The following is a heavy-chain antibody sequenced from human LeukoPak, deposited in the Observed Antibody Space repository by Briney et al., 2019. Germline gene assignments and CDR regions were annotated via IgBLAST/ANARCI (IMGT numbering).Heavy chain of an antibody. J-gene: IGHJ4*02. D-gene: IGHD6-19*01. Sequence: SETLSLTCAVYGGSFSRYYWSWIRQPPGKGLEWIGEINHSGSTNYNPSLKSRVTISVDTSKNQFSLKLSSVTAADTAVYYCARDQLIAVAEFDYWGQGTLVTVSS. V-gene: IGHV4-34*01. CDR3: ARDQLIAVAEFDY. CDR2: INHSGST. CDR1: GGSFSRYY.